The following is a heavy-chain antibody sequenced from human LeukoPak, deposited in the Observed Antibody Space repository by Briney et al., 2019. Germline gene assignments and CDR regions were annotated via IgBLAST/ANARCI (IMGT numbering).Heavy chain of an antibody. CDR1: GFTFSHYA. Sequence: AGGSLRLSCEASGFTFSHYAMHWVRQAPGKGLEWVAVIWSDATNRYYADFVKGRFSIYRDDSQRRVFLQMNSLRAEDTAVYYCARDAQRGFDYSNSLQYWGQGALVTVAS. D-gene: IGHD4-11*01. CDR3: ARDAQRGFDYSNSLQY. CDR2: IWSDATNR. V-gene: IGHV3-33*01. J-gene: IGHJ4*02.